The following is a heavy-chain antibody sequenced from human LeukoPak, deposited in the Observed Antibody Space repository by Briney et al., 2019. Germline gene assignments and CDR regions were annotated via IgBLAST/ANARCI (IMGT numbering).Heavy chain of an antibody. CDR1: GYTFTSYA. CDR3: ARVPLKFKYYYDSSGYCHY. Sequence: ASVKVSCKASGYTFTSYAMHWVRQAPGQRLEWMGWINAGNGNTKYSQEFQGRVTITRDTSASTAYMELRSLRSDDTAVYYCARVPLKFKYYYDSSGYCHYWGQGTLVTVSS. D-gene: IGHD3-22*01. J-gene: IGHJ4*02. CDR2: INAGNGNT. V-gene: IGHV1-3*01.